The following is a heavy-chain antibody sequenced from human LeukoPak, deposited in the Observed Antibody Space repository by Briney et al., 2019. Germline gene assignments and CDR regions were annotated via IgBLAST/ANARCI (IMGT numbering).Heavy chain of an antibody. CDR1: GFTFSSYA. CDR3: AKGYYYDSSGYYPTSDY. J-gene: IGHJ4*02. V-gene: IGHV3-23*01. Sequence: GGSLRLSCAASGFTFSSYAMSWVRQAPGKGLEWVSAISGSGGSTYYADSVKGRFTISRDNSKNTLYLQMNSLRAEDTAVYYCAKGYYYDSSGYYPTSDYWGQGTLVTVSS. CDR2: ISGSGGST. D-gene: IGHD3-22*01.